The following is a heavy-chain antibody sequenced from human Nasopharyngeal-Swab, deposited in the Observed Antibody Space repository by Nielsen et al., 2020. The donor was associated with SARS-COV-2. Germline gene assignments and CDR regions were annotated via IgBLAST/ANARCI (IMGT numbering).Heavy chain of an antibody. V-gene: IGHV4-4*07. CDR1: GDSINNHY. J-gene: IGHJ5*02. CDR2: LSTSGSTTFKPPP. Sequence: SETLSLTCTVSGDSINNHYWSWIRQPAGKGLQWIGRLSTSGSTTFKPPPNYNPSLKSRVSMSLDTSKNQFSLRLTSVTAADTAVYYCARDGGTWFDPWGQGTLVTVSS. CDR3: ARDGGTWFDP. D-gene: IGHD3-16*01.